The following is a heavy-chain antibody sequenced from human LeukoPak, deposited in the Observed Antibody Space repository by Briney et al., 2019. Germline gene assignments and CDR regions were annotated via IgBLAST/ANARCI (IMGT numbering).Heavy chain of an antibody. V-gene: IGHV3-7*04. CDR2: IKQDGSEK. CDR1: GFTFSIYS. CDR3: ARVAAVTTFSFIRRRNYYYYMDV. Sequence: PGGSLRLSCAASGFTFSIYSMDWVRQAPGKGLEWVANIKQDGSEKYYADSVKGRFTISRDNAKNSLYLQMNSLRAEDTAVYYCARVAAVTTFSFIRRRNYYYYMDVWGKGTTVTVSS. D-gene: IGHD4-17*01. J-gene: IGHJ6*03.